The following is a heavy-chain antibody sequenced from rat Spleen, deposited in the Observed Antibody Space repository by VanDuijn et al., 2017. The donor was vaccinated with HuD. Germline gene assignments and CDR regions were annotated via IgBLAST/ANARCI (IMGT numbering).Heavy chain of an antibody. CDR3: TTATNGGFSELYYFDF. J-gene: IGHJ2*01. D-gene: IGHD1-11*01. V-gene: IGHV5-20*01. Sequence: EVQLVESGGGLVQPGRSLKLSCAASGFTFSNYYMAWVRQAPTKGLEWVASITHSGGRTYYPDSVKGRFTISRNNAKITVYLQMNSLRAEDTDTYYCTTATNGGFSELYYFDFWGQGVMVTVSS. CDR2: ITHSGGRT. CDR1: GFTFSNYY.